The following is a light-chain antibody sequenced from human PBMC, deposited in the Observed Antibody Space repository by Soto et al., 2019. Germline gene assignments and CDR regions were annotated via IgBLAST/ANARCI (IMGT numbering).Light chain of an antibody. Sequence: QSVLTQPPSVSGAPGQRVTISCTGSSSNIGAGYDVHWYQQLPGTAPKLLIYGNSNRPSGVPDRFSGSKSGISASLAITGLQAEDEADYYCQSYDSSLSGSVVFGGGTKLTVL. CDR1: SSNIGAGYD. V-gene: IGLV1-40*01. CDR3: QSYDSSLSGSVV. CDR2: GNS. J-gene: IGLJ2*01.